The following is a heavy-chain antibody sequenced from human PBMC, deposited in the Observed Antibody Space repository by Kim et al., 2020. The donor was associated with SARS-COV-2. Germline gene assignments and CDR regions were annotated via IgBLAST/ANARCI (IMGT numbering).Heavy chain of an antibody. V-gene: IGHV3-9*01. CDR2: ISWNSGSI. CDR1: GFTFGDYA. CDR3: ANLLLWFGELLHRESYYYYYGMDV. J-gene: IGHJ6*02. Sequence: LSLTCAASGFTFGDYAMHWVRQAPGKGLEWVSGISWNSGSIGYADSVKGRFTISRDNAKNSLYLQMNSLRAEDTALYYCANLLLWFGELLHRESYYYYYGMDVWGQGTTVTVSS. D-gene: IGHD3-10*01.